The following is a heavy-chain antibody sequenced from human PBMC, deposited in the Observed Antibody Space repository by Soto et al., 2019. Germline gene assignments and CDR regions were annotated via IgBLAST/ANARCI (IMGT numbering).Heavy chain of an antibody. V-gene: IGHV3-11*01. CDR3: ATSYCSSTSCYEGDFFFDY. CDR2: ISSSGSTI. J-gene: IGHJ4*02. CDR1: GFTFSDYY. Sequence: GGSLRLSCAASGFTFSDYYMSWIRQAPGKGLEWVSYISSSGSTIYYADSVKGRFTISRDNAKNSLYLQMNSLRAEDTAVYYCATSYCSSTSCYEGDFFFDYWGQGTLVTVSS. D-gene: IGHD2-2*01.